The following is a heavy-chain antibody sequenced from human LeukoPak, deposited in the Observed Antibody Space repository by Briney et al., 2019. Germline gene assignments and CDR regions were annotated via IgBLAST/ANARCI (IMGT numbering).Heavy chain of an antibody. CDR2: INPSGGST. CDR1: GYTFTSYY. CDR3: ARDWSAAGPGHCSGGSCNWFDP. J-gene: IGHJ5*02. Sequence: ASVKVSCKASGYTFTSYYMHWVRRAPGQGLEWMGIINPSGGSTSYAQKFQGRVTMTRDTSTSTVYMELSSLRSEDTAVYYCARDWSAAGPGHCSGGSCNWFDPWGQGTLVTVSS. V-gene: IGHV1-46*01. D-gene: IGHD2-15*01.